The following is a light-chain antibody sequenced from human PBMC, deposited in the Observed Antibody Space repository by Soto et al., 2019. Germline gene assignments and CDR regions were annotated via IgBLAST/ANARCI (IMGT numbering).Light chain of an antibody. J-gene: IGLJ2*01. CDR3: SSYTSGNTLVL. CDR2: DVS. V-gene: IGLV2-14*03. Sequence: QSVLTQPASVSGSPGQSITISCTGTSSDVGGYNYVSWYQQHPGKAPKLMIYDVSKRPSGVSNRFSGSKSGNTASLTISGLQAEDEADYYCSSYTSGNTLVLFGGGNKVTVL. CDR1: SSDVGGYNY.